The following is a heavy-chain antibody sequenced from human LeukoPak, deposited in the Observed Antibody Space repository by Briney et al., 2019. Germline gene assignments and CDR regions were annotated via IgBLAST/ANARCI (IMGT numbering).Heavy chain of an antibody. CDR1: GDSVSINIAS. J-gene: IGHJ4*02. CDR2: SYYRSTWYI. V-gene: IGHV6-1*01. Sequence: SQTLSLTCAIYGDSVSINIASWNWIRQSPSRGLEWLGRSYYRSTWYIDYAVSVKSRIAINPDTSKNQFSLQLSSVTPEDTAVYYCARASRVGIRGFDYWGQGTLVTVSS. D-gene: IGHD5-24*01. CDR3: ARASRVGIRGFDY.